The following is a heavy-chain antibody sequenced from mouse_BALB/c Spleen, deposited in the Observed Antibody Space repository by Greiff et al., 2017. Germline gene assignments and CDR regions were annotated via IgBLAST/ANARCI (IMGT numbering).Heavy chain of an antibody. J-gene: IGHJ3*01. CDR3: ARSKAAGNYGFAY. CDR1: GYTFTSYT. CDR2: INPSSGYT. D-gene: IGHD2-1*01. V-gene: IGHV1-4*02. Sequence: QVQLQQSAAELARPGASVKMSCKASGYTFTSYTMHWVKQRPGQGLEWIGYINPSSGYTEYNQKFKDKTTLTADKSSSTAYMQLSSLTSEDSAVYYCARSKAAGNYGFAYWGQGTLVTVSA.